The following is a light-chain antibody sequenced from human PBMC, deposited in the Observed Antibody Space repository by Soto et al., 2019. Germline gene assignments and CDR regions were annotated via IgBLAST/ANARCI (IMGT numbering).Light chain of an antibody. CDR3: CSYAGRDTYVV. Sequence: QSVLTQPRSVSGSPGQSVTISCTGTSSDVGSYNYVSRYQQHPGKAPKLMIYDVTKRPSGVPDRFSGSKSGNTASLTISGLQAEDEADYSCCSYAGRDTYVVFGGGTKVTVL. J-gene: IGLJ2*01. V-gene: IGLV2-11*01. CDR1: SSDVGSYNY. CDR2: DVT.